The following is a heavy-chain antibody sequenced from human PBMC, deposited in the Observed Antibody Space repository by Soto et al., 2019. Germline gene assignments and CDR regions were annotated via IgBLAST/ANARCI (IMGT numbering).Heavy chain of an antibody. CDR1: GGTFNNYT. J-gene: IGHJ2*01. V-gene: IGHV1-69*13. CDR2: IIPIFGTA. Sequence: SVKVSCKASGGTFNNYTFSWVRQAPGQGLEWMGGIIPIFGTANYAQNLQGRLTITADESTSTAYMELSSLRSEDTAMYYCASATRQDYDNSGYYYPDWYFDLWGPGTLVTVS. D-gene: IGHD3-22*01. CDR3: ASATRQDYDNSGYYYPDWYFDL.